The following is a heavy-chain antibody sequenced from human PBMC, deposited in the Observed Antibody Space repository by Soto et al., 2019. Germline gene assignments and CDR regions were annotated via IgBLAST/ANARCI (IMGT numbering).Heavy chain of an antibody. CDR2: FDPEDGET. V-gene: IGHV1-24*01. Sequence: ASVKVSCKVSGYTLTELSMHWVRQAPGKGLEWMGGFDPEDGETIYAQKFQGRVTMTEDTSTDTAYMELSSLRSEDTAVYYCATGGSGSYLNWFDPWGQGTLVTSPQ. D-gene: IGHD3-10*01. CDR1: GYTLTELS. J-gene: IGHJ5*02. CDR3: ATGGSGSYLNWFDP.